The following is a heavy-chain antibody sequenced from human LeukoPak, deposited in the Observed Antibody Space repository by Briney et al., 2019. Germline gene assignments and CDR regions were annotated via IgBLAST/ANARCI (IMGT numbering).Heavy chain of an antibody. V-gene: IGHV3-21*06. CDR1: GFTFSSYS. D-gene: IGHD1-1*01. J-gene: IGHJ4*02. CDR3: AKDTPTTGYHLDS. Sequence: TGGSLRLSCAASGFTFSSYSMNWVRQAPGKGLEWVSSISSSSLYIYYADSVKGRFTISRDNSENTLYLQINSLRVEDTAVYYCAKDTPTTGYHLDSWGQGTLVTVSS. CDR2: ISSSSLYI.